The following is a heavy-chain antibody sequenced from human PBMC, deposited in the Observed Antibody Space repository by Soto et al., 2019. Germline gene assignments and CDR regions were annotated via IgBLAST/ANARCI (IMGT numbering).Heavy chain of an antibody. V-gene: IGHV3-21*01. CDR1: GFTFSSYS. D-gene: IGHD6-6*01. J-gene: IGHJ4*02. CDR3: ARDSIAASPFAY. CDR2: ISSSSSYI. Sequence: EVQLVVSGGGLVKPGGSLRLSCAASGFTFSSYSMNWVRQAPGKGLEWVSSISSSSSYIYYAYSVKGRFTISRDNAKNSLYLKLNSLRDEDTAVYYCARDSIAASPFAYWGQGPLVTVSS.